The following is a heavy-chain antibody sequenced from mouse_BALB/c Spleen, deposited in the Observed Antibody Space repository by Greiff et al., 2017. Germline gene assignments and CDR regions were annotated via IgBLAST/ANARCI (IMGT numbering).Heavy chain of an antibody. CDR2: INPSNGGT. J-gene: IGHJ4*01. Sequence: QVQLQQSGAELVKPGASVKLSCKASGYTFTSYYMYWVKQRPGQGLEWIGEINPSNGGTNFNEKFKSKATLTVDKSSSTAYMQLSSLTSEDSAVYYCTYGSSTYYYAMDYWGQGTSVTVSS. CDR1: GYTFTSYY. V-gene: IGHV1S81*02. CDR3: TYGSSTYYYAMDY. D-gene: IGHD1-1*01.